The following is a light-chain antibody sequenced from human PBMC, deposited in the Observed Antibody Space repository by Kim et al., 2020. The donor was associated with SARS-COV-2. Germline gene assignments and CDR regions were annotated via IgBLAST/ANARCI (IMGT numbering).Light chain of an antibody. CDR1: QSVSSY. V-gene: IGKV3-11*01. Sequence: LSPGERATLSCRASQSVSSYLAWYQQKPGQAPRLLIYDASNRATGIPARFSGSGSGTDFTLTISSLEPEDFAVYYCQQRSNWPPGIFGGGTKVEI. CDR2: DAS. J-gene: IGKJ4*01. CDR3: QQRSNWPPGI.